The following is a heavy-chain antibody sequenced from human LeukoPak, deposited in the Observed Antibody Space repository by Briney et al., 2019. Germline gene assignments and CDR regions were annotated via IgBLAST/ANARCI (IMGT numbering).Heavy chain of an antibody. CDR1: GYTLTELS. Sequence: ASVKVSCKVSGYTLTELSMHWVRQAPGKGLEWMGGFDPEDGGTIYAQKFQGRVTMTEDTSTDTAYMELSGLRSEDTAVYYCATVLYCSSTSCQYYFDYWGQGTLVTVSS. J-gene: IGHJ4*02. CDR2: FDPEDGGT. D-gene: IGHD2-2*01. V-gene: IGHV1-24*01. CDR3: ATVLYCSSTSCQYYFDY.